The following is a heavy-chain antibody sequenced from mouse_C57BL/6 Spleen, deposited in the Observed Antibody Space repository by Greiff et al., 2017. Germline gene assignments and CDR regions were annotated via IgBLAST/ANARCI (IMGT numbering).Heavy chain of an antibody. D-gene: IGHD3-2*02. V-gene: IGHV1-19*01. CDR1: GYTFTDYY. J-gene: IGHJ2*01. Sequence: EVQLQQSGPVLVKPGASVKMSCKASGYTFTDYYMNWVKQSPGKGLEWIGVINPNNGGTSYNQKFKGKATLTVYKSSSTAIIELDSLTSEDSAVYYCARLAQATYFDYWGQGTTLTVSS. CDR3: ARLAQATYFDY. CDR2: INPNNGGT.